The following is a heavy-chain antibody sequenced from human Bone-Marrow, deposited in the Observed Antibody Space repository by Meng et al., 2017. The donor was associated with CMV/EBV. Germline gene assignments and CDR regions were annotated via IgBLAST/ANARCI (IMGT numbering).Heavy chain of an antibody. J-gene: IGHJ4*02. D-gene: IGHD3-3*02. V-gene: IGHV3-30*02. CDR3: AKEGIRGGRGPFFDY. Sequence: GGSLRLSCAASGFTFSSYGMHWVRQAPGKGLEWVAFIRYDGSNKYYADSVKGRFTISRDNSKNTLYLQMNSLRAEDTAVYYCAKEGIRGGRGPFFDYWGQGTLVTGYS. CDR2: IRYDGSNK. CDR1: GFTFSSYG.